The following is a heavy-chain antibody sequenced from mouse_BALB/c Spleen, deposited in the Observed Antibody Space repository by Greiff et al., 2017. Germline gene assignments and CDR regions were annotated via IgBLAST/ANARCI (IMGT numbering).Heavy chain of an antibody. CDR1: GYNFTSYW. CDR3: AGCYGYYFDY. CDR2: IYPGSGST. Sequence: QVQLQQPGAELVKPGTSVKLSCKASGYNFTSYWINWVKLRPGQGLEWIGDIYPGSGSTNYNEKFKSKATLTVDTSSSTAYMQLSSLASEDSALYYCAGCYGYYFDYWGQGTTLTVSS. V-gene: IGHV1-55*01. D-gene: IGHD1-2*01. J-gene: IGHJ2*01.